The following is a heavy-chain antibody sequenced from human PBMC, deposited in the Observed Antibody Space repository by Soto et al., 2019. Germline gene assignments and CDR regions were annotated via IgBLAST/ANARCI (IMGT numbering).Heavy chain of an antibody. V-gene: IGHV3-23*01. Sequence: EVQLLESGGGLVQPGGSLRLSCAASGFTFSSYAMSWVRQAPGKGLEWVSAISGSGGSTYYADSVKGRFTISRDNSKNTLYLQMNSLRVEDTAEYYCAKDRGWPKFYYWGQGTLVTVSS. J-gene: IGHJ4*02. D-gene: IGHD6-19*01. CDR2: ISGSGGST. CDR1: GFTFSSYA. CDR3: AKDRGWPKFYY.